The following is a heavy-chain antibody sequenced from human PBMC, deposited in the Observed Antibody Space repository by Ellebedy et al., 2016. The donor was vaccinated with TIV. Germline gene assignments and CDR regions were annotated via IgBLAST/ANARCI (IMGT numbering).Heavy chain of an antibody. V-gene: IGHV2-5*01. J-gene: IGHJ4*02. CDR1: GFSLSTSGVG. CDR3: AHGLRDYYGSGSYYDY. CDR2: IYWNDDK. Sequence: SGPTLVXPTQTLTLTCTFSGFSLSTSGVGVGWIRQPPGKALEWLALIYWNDDKRYSPSLKSRLTITKDTSKNQVVLTMTNMDPVDTATYYCAHGLRDYYGSGSYYDYWGQGTLVTVSS. D-gene: IGHD3-10*01.